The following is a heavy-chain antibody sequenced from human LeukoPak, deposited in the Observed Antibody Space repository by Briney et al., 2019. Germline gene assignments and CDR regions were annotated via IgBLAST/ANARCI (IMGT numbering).Heavy chain of an antibody. J-gene: IGHJ4*02. D-gene: IGHD3-22*01. V-gene: IGHV3-7*01. CDR1: AFTFSNYW. CDR2: IKEDGSEQ. CDR3: VRDSYSRDLDY. Sequence: GGSLRLSCAASAFTFSNYWMSWVRQAPGKGLEWVANIKEDGSEQYYVDSLKGRFTISRDNAKNSLYLQMNSLRAEDTAVYYCVRDSYSRDLDYWGQGTLVTVSS.